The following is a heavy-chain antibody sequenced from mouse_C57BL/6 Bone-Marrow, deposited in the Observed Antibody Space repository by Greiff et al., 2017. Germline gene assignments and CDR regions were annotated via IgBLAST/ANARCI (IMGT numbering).Heavy chain of an antibody. CDR3: ARGGYYGNSYAMDY. Sequence: QVQLQQPGAELVRPGSSVKLSCKASGYTFTSYWMHWVKQRPIQGLEWIGNIDPSDSETHYNQKFKDKATLTVDKSSSTAYMQLSSLTSEDSAVXYCARGGYYGNSYAMDYWGQGTSVTVSS. CDR1: GYTFTSYW. D-gene: IGHD2-1*01. J-gene: IGHJ4*01. V-gene: IGHV1-52*01. CDR2: IDPSDSET.